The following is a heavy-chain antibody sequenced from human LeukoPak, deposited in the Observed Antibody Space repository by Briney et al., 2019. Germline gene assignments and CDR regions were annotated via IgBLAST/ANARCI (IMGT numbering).Heavy chain of an antibody. Sequence: PGGSLRLSCAASGFTFSSYGMHWVRQAPGKGLEWVAVISYDGSNKYYADSVKGRFTISRDNSKNTLYLQMNSLRAEDTAVYYCARGVYSSSSAIDYWGQGTLVTVSS. CDR3: ARGVYSSSSAIDY. CDR1: GFTFSSYG. CDR2: ISYDGSNK. D-gene: IGHD6-6*01. V-gene: IGHV3-30*03. J-gene: IGHJ4*02.